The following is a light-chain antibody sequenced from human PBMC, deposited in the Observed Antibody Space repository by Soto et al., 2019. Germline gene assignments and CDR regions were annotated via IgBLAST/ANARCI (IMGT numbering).Light chain of an antibody. J-gene: IGKJ4*01. Sequence: EIVLTQSPATLSLSPGERATLSCRASQSVSSYLAWYQQKPGQAPRLLIYDASNRATGIPARLSGSGSGTDFTLCISSLEPEGVAVFYCQQRSNWLTFGGGTKVEIK. CDR2: DAS. V-gene: IGKV3-11*01. CDR3: QQRSNWLT. CDR1: QSVSSY.